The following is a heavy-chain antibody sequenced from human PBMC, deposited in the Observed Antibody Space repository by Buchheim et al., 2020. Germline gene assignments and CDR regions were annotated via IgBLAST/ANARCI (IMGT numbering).Heavy chain of an antibody. Sequence: QVQLVQSGGGVVQPGRSLRLSCAASGFHFYNYGMNWVRQAPGHGLEWVAFIRHDGTNKFYADSVKGRFTISRDDSKNTLYLQMNGLRAEDTAVYYCVLYATVYYNGMDVWGQGTT. CDR1: GFHFYNYG. CDR3: VLYATVYYNGMDV. V-gene: IGHV3-30*02. J-gene: IGHJ6*02. D-gene: IGHD2-15*01. CDR2: IRHDGTNK.